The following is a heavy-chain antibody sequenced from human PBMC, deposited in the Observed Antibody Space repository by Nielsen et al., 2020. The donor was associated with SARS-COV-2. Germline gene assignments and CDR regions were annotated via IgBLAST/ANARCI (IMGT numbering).Heavy chain of an antibody. J-gene: IGHJ4*02. Sequence: KVSCKGSGYSFTSYWIGWVRQMPGKGLEWMGIIYPGDSDTRYSPSFQGQVAISADKSISTAYLQWSSLKASDTAMYYCARLPDSVVVPAAIRVGFYFDDWGQGTLVTVSS. D-gene: IGHD2-2*01. CDR1: GYSFTSYW. CDR3: ARLPDSVVVPAAIRVGFYFDD. V-gene: IGHV5-51*01. CDR2: IYPGDSDT.